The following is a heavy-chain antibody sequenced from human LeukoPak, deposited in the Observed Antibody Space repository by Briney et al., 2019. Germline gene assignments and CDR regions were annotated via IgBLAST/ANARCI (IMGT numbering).Heavy chain of an antibody. V-gene: IGHV3-23*01. D-gene: IGHD3-16*01. CDR1: GFPFSDFS. J-gene: IGHJ4*02. CDR3: AKQSYARSLGE. CDR2: TNSGGTST. Sequence: GGSLRLSCATSGFPFSDFSMSWVHQAPGKGLEWISTTNSGGTSTYYAESVKGRFTISRDNSKNTLYLQMSSLRVEDTAVYYCAKQSYARSLGEGGPGTLVSVSS.